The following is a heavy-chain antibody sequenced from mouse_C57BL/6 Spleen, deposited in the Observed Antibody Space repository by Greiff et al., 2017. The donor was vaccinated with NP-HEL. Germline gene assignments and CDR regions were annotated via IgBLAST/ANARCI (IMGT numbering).Heavy chain of an antibody. CDR2: IDPSDSYT. Sequence: VQLQQPGAELVMPGASVKLSCKASGYTFTSYWMHWVKQRPGQGLEWIGEIDPSDSYTNYNPKFQGKSTLTVDKSSSTAYMQLSSLTSEDSAVYYCARGDYSNDYAMDYWGQGTSVTVSS. CDR3: ARGDYSNDYAMDY. J-gene: IGHJ4*01. V-gene: IGHV1-69*01. D-gene: IGHD2-5*01. CDR1: GYTFTSYW.